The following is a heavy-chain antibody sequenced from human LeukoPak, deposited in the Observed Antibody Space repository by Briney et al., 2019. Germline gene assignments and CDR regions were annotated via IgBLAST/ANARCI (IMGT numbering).Heavy chain of an antibody. D-gene: IGHD3-9*01. CDR3: TGGNSGYGNFDC. V-gene: IGHV3-74*01. Sequence: GGSLRLSCAASGFTFSSYWMHWVRQAPGKGLVWVSHISPDGSGTTYADSVKGRFTISRDNAKNTLYLQMNSLQAEDTGVYYCTGGNSGYGNFDCWGQGTLVTVSS. CDR2: ISPDGSGT. J-gene: IGHJ4*02. CDR1: GFTFSSYW.